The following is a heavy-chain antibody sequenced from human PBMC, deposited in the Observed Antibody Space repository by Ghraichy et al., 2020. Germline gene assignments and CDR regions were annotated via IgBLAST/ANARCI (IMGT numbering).Heavy chain of an antibody. CDR1: GFTFSNAW. Sequence: SCAASGFTFSNAWMSWVRQAPGKGLEWVGRIKSKTDGGTTDYAAPVKGRFTISRDDSKNTLYLQMNSLKTEDTAVYYCTTDGAPRYCSSTSCYVRVGYSYDTTVYWGQGTLVTVSS. CDR2: IKSKTDGGTT. J-gene: IGHJ4*02. CDR3: TTDGAPRYCSSTSCYVRVGYSYDTTVY. D-gene: IGHD2-2*01. V-gene: IGHV3-15*01.